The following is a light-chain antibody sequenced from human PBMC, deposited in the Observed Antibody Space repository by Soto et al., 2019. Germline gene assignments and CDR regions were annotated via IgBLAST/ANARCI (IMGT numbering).Light chain of an antibody. CDR1: SNDVGGYNY. CDR2: EVN. J-gene: IGLJ1*01. V-gene: IGLV2-8*01. Sequence: QSVLTQPPSASGSPGQSVTISCTGTSNDVGGYNYVSWYQQHPGKAPKLMIYEVNKRPSGVPERFSGSKSGNTASLTVSGLQAEDEADYYCSSFAVSNSFVFGTGTKVTVL. CDR3: SSFAVSNSFV.